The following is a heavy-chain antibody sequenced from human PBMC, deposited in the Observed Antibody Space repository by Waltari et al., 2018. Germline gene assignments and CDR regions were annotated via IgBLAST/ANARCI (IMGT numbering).Heavy chain of an antibody. V-gene: IGHV3-21*01. D-gene: IGHD2-2*01. Sequence: EVQLVESGGGLVKPGGSLRLSCAASGFTFSSYSMNWVRQAPGKGLEWVSSISSSSSYVDYAASVKGRFTISRDNAKNSLYLQMNGLRAEDTAVYYCARDGRYCSSTSCPYYYYYYMDVWGKGTTVTISS. CDR3: ARDGRYCSSTSCPYYYYYYMDV. CDR1: GFTFSSYS. J-gene: IGHJ6*03. CDR2: ISSSSSYV.